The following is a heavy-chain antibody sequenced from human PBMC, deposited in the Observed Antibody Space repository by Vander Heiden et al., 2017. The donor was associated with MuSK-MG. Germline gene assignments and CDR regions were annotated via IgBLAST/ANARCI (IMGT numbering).Heavy chain of an antibody. V-gene: IGHV4-59*08. CDR3: ARRLPVEMATIYYYYYGMDV. D-gene: IGHD5-12*01. Sequence: QVQLQESGPELVKPSETLSLTCTVSGGSISSYYWGWIRQPPGKGLEWIGYIYYSGSTNYNPSLKSRVTIAVDTSKNQFSLKLSSVTAADTAVYYCARRLPVEMATIYYYYYGMDVWGQGTTVTVSS. CDR1: GGSISSYY. J-gene: IGHJ6*02. CDR2: IYYSGST.